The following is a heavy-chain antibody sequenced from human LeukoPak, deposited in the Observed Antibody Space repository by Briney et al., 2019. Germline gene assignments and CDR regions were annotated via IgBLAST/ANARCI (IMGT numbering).Heavy chain of an antibody. CDR1: GFTFSTYE. CDR2: ISSSGSTI. CDR3: ARDPALDY. J-gene: IGHJ4*02. V-gene: IGHV3-48*03. Sequence: GGSLRLSCAAFGFTFSTYEMNWVRQAPGKGLEWVSYISSSGSTIYYADSVKGRFTISRDNAKHSLYLHMNNLRAEDTAVYYCARDPALDYWGQGTLVTVSS.